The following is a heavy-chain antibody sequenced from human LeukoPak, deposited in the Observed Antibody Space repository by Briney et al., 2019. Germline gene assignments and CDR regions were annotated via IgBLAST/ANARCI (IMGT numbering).Heavy chain of an antibody. Sequence: GGSLRLSCAASGFTFHNNGMSWVRQAPGKGLEWVSGISWNSADIGYADSVKGRFTISRDNAKNSLFLQMNSLRDEDTALYYCAKGEWFGELFPTTGLDVWGQGTTVTVSS. CDR2: ISWNSADI. CDR3: AKGEWFGELFPTTGLDV. CDR1: GFTFHNNG. V-gene: IGHV3-9*01. J-gene: IGHJ6*02. D-gene: IGHD3-10*01.